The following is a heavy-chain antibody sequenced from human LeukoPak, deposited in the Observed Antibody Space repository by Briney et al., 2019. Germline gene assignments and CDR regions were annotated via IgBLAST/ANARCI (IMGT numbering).Heavy chain of an antibody. D-gene: IGHD3-22*01. CDR1: GFTLSSHS. CDR3: ARDRGRISMIALDY. J-gene: IGHJ4*02. Sequence: GGSLRLSCAAYGFTLSSHSMNWVRQAPGKGLEWVSSISSSSSYIHSADSVKGRFTISRDNAKNSLYLQMNSLRDEDTAVYYCARDRGRISMIALDYWGQGTPVTVSS. CDR2: ISSSSSYI. V-gene: IGHV3-21*01.